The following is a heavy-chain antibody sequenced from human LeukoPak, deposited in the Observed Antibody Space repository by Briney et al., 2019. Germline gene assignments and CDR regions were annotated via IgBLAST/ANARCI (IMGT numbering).Heavy chain of an antibody. J-gene: IGHJ4*02. Sequence: PSQTLSLTCSVAGGSITRGGYYWSWVRQHPGKGLEWIGYIYHSGTTLYNPSLKSRVTMSVDTSKNQFSLRLNSVTAADTAVYYCARGKFAELSCFEYWGQGTLVTVSS. CDR2: IYHSGTT. D-gene: IGHD3-10*01. V-gene: IGHV4-31*03. CDR3: ARGKFAELSCFEY. CDR1: GGSITRGGYY.